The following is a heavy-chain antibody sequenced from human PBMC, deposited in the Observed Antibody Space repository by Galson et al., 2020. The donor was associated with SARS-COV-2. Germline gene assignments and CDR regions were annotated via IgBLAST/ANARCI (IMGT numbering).Heavy chain of an antibody. CDR3: ARHGASSGWYEGIDY. D-gene: IGHD6-19*01. Sequence: GESLKISCRTSGYSFTNYWIGWVRQMPGKGLEWMGIIYPDDSYTIYSPSFQGQVTISADKSISTAFLQWSSLKASDTAIYYCARHGASSGWYEGIDYWGQGTL. J-gene: IGHJ4*02. CDR1: GYSFTNYW. CDR2: IYPDDSYT. V-gene: IGHV5-51*01.